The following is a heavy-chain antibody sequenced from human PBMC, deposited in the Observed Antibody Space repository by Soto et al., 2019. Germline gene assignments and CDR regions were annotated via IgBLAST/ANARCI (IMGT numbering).Heavy chain of an antibody. D-gene: IGHD3-22*01. J-gene: IGHJ5*02. CDR2: ISVYNGNT. CDR1: GGTFSSYA. Sequence: ASVKVSCKASGGTFSSYAISWVRQAPGQGLEWMGWISVYNGNTNYAQKLQGRVTMTTDTSTSTAYMELRSLRSDDTAVYYCARGRYYDSSGYDWFDPWGQGTLVTVSS. CDR3: ARGRYYDSSGYDWFDP. V-gene: IGHV1-18*01.